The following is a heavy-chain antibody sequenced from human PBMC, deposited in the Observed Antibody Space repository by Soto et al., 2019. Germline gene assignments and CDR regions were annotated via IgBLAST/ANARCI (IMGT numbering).Heavy chain of an antibody. V-gene: IGHV4-30-4*01. Sequence: QVQLQESGPGLVKASQTLSLTCTVSGASISGSDHYWSWIRQPPGKGLEWIGHLSYTGNSYNPYSTPPLQSLSTMSLDTSKNQFSLNMTSVSVADTAVYFGARSGRSFLYYWAQIALASVSS. CDR3: ARSGRSFLYY. J-gene: IGHJ4*02. D-gene: IGHD3-3*01. CDR1: GASISGSDHY. CDR2: LSYTGNSYNP.